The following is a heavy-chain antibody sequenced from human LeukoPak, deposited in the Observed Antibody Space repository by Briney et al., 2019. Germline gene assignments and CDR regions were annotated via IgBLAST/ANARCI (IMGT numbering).Heavy chain of an antibody. CDR2: ISSSSSYI. D-gene: IGHD4-17*01. J-gene: IGHJ4*02. CDR3: ACRIKGVRTVTTFIFDY. Sequence: GGSLRLSCAASGFTFSSYSMNWVRQAPGKGLEWVSSISSSSSYIYYADSVKGRFPISRDNAKNSLYLQMNSLRAEDTAVYYCACRIKGVRTVTTFIFDYWGQGTLVTVSS. CDR1: GFTFSSYS. V-gene: IGHV3-21*01.